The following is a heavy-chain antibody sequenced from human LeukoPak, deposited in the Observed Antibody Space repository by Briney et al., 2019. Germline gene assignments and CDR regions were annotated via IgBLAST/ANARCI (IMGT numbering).Heavy chain of an antibody. D-gene: IGHD3-22*01. CDR1: GYTFIDYT. CDR3: ANPRYDSSGYYYVD. J-gene: IGHJ4*02. V-gene: IGHV1-3*01. Sequence: ASVKVSCKASGYTFIDYTMHWLRQAPGQRLDWMGWINGGSGNTKYSPEFQGRVTVTRDTSASTGYMELSSLRSEDTAVYYCANPRYDSSGYYYVDWGQGTLVTVSS. CDR2: INGGSGNT.